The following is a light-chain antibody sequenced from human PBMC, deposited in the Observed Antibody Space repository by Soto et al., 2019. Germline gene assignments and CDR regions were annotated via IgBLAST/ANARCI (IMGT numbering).Light chain of an antibody. J-gene: IGKJ5*01. Sequence: EVVMTQSPATLSVSPGERATLSCRASESVSRNLAWYRQKPGQAPRLLIYDASTRATGIPDRFSGGGSGTEFTLTISSLQSEDFVVYYCQQYNSWPPITFGQGTRLETK. V-gene: IGKV3-15*01. CDR3: QQYNSWPPIT. CDR2: DAS. CDR1: ESVSRN.